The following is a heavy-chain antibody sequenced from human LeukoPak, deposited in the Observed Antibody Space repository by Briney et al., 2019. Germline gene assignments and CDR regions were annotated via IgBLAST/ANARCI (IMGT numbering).Heavy chain of an antibody. V-gene: IGHV3-23*01. J-gene: IGHJ4*02. CDR1: GFTFNSYA. D-gene: IGHD6-13*01. CDR2: ISSSGGST. Sequence: PGGSLRLSCAASGFTFNSYAMSWDRQAPGKGLEWVSGISSSGGSTYYADSVKGRFTISRDNSKNTVYLQMNSLRAEDTAVYYCTKGAHVYNSSWHFFDYWGQGTLVTVSS. CDR3: TKGAHVYNSSWHFFDY.